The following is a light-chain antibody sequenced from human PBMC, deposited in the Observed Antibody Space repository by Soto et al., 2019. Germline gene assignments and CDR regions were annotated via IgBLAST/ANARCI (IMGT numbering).Light chain of an antibody. CDR1: SNDLGAYTY. J-gene: IGLJ1*01. V-gene: IGLV2-14*01. CDR3: TSYTSNSTPYV. CDR2: DVS. Sequence: QSALTQPASVSGSPGQSIAISCTGTSNDLGAYTYVSWYQQHPGKAPKLMIYDVSNRPSGVSNRFSGSKSGNTAFLIISGLQAEDEADYYCTSYTSNSTPYVFGGGTKVTVL.